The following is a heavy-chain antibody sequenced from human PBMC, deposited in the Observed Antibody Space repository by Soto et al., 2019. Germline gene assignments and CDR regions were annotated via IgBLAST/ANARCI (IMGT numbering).Heavy chain of an antibody. CDR1: GFTFSSYS. Sequence: GGSLRLSCAASGFTFSSYSMNWVRQAPGKGLEWVSYISSSSSSTIYYADSVKGRFTISRDNAKNSLYLQMNSLRDEDTAVFYLAIDPRLLLFDLWGQGILVTVSS. J-gene: IGHJ5*02. D-gene: IGHD2-15*01. CDR3: AIDPRLLLFDL. V-gene: IGHV3-48*02. CDR2: ISSSSSSTI.